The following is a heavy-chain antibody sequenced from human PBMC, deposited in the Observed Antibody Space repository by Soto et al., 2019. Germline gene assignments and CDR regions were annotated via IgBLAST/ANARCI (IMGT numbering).Heavy chain of an antibody. J-gene: IGHJ4*02. CDR3: AKVLEIVVVPAAMGY. D-gene: IGHD2-2*03. V-gene: IGHV3-23*01. Sequence: GGSLRLSCAASGFTFSSYAMSWVRQAPGKGLEWVSAISGSGGSTYYADSVKGRFTISRDNSKNTLYLQMNSLRAEDTAVYYCAKVLEIVVVPAAMGYWGQGTLVTVSS. CDR2: ISGSGGST. CDR1: GFTFSSYA.